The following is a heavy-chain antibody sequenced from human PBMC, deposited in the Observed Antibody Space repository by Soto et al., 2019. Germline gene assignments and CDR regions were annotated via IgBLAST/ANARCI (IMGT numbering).Heavy chain of an antibody. CDR1: GGSISSSSYY. J-gene: IGHJ4*02. CDR2: IYYSGST. V-gene: IGHV4-39*01. CDR3: ARLVVVPAAKRGIDY. D-gene: IGHD2-2*01. Sequence: PSETLSLTCTVSGGSISSSSYYWGWIRQPPGKGLEWIGSIYYSGSTYYNPSLKSRVTISVDTSKNQFSLKLSSVTAADTAVYYCARLVVVPAAKRGIDYWGQGTLVTV.